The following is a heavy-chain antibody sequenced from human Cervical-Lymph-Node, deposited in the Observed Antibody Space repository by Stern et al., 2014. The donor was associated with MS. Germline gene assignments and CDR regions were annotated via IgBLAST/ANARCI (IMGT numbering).Heavy chain of an antibody. J-gene: IGHJ4*02. Sequence: VQLLESGAEERKPGSSVKVSCKASGGTFSNLAISWLRQVPGQGLEWMGGIIPMFGAANYAQKFQGTVTITADESTNTVYMELSSLRSEDAALYYCARDKEAHYFDSWGQGTLVTVSS. CDR2: IIPMFGAA. CDR3: ARDKEAHYFDS. CDR1: GGTFSNLA. V-gene: IGHV1-69*01.